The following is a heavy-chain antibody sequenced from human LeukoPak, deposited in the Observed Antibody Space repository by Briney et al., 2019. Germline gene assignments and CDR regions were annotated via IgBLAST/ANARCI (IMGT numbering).Heavy chain of an antibody. D-gene: IGHD4-11*01. J-gene: IGHJ5*02. CDR1: GFTFSSYA. CDR3: AKGGPYSKFPFDP. CDR2: ISPSGGTT. Sequence: GGSLRLSCAASGFTFSSYAMSWVRQVPGKGLEWVSTISPSGGTTYYADSVKSRFTISRDNSKNTLFLRMNSLRAEDTALYYCAKGGPYSKFPFDPWSQGTLVTVFS. V-gene: IGHV3-23*01.